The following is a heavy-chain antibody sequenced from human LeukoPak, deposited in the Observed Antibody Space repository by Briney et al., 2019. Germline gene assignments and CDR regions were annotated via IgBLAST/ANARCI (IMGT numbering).Heavy chain of an antibody. Sequence: GGSLRLSCAASGFTFSSYWMSWVRQAPGKGLEWVANIKQDGSEKYYVDSVKGRLTISRDNAKNSLYLQMNSLRAEDTAVYYCARGDSSGWYNWFDPWGQGTLVTVSS. D-gene: IGHD6-19*01. J-gene: IGHJ5*02. CDR1: GFTFSSYW. CDR2: IKQDGSEK. V-gene: IGHV3-7*01. CDR3: ARGDSSGWYNWFDP.